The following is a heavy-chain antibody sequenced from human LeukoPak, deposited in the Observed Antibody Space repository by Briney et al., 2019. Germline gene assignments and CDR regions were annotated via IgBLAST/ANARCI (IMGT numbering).Heavy chain of an antibody. D-gene: IGHD3-10*01. CDR1: GGSISSGSYY. CDR2: IYNSGST. Sequence: PSETLSLTCTVSGGSISSGSYYWRWGRQPAGKGVEWIGRIYNSGSTNYNPSLKSRVTISEDTSKNQFFLNLTSVTAADTAVYYCARGKSLRGVIINLIDYWGQGTLVTVSS. V-gene: IGHV4-61*02. J-gene: IGHJ4*02. CDR3: ARGKSLRGVIINLIDY.